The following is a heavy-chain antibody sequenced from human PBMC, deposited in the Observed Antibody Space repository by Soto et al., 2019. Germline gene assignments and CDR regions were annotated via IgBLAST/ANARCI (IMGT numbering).Heavy chain of an antibody. V-gene: IGHV3-30*18. CDR3: AKDSIAAAKSPVDY. J-gene: IGHJ4*02. Sequence: QVQLVESGGGVVQPGRSLRLSCAASGFTFSSYGMHWVRQAPGKGLEWVAVISYDGSNKYYADSVKGRFTISRDNSKNTLYLQMNSLRAEDTAVDYCAKDSIAAAKSPVDYWGQGTLVTVSS. D-gene: IGHD6-13*01. CDR1: GFTFSSYG. CDR2: ISYDGSNK.